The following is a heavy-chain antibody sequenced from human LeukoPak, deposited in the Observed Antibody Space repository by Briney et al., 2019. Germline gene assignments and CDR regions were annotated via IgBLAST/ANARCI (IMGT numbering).Heavy chain of an antibody. CDR3: ARDSKGSSALDY. Sequence: SETLSLTCTVSGGSISNYYWTWIRQPPGKGLEWIGYIYYSGSTNYNPSLKSRVTISVDTSKNQFSLKLSSVTAADTAVYYCARDSKGSSALDYWGQGTLVTVSS. D-gene: IGHD6-6*01. CDR1: GGSISNYY. CDR2: IYYSGST. V-gene: IGHV4-59*01. J-gene: IGHJ4*02.